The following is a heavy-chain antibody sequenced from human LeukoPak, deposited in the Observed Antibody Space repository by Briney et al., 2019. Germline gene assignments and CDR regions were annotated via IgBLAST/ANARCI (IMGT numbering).Heavy chain of an antibody. Sequence: SETLSLTCTVSFGSMTSFYWNWIRQPPGKGLEWIGNIYYSGNTNYNPSLQSRVSMSVDTSKNHFSLRLNSVTAADTAVYYCARPGYYEGEGFDYWGQGILVTVTS. D-gene: IGHD3-22*01. V-gene: IGHV4-59*08. J-gene: IGHJ4*02. CDR1: FGSMTSFY. CDR3: ARPGYYEGEGFDY. CDR2: IYYSGNT.